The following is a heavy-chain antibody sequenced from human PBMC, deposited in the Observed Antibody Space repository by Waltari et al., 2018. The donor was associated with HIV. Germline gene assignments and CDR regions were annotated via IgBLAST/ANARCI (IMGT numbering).Heavy chain of an antibody. V-gene: IGHV3-21*01. CDR1: GFTFSSYS. J-gene: IGHJ3*02. CDR3: ARDGYYDSSGYAFDI. CDR2: IISSRSYI. D-gene: IGHD3-22*01. Sequence: EVQLVESGGGLVKPGGSLRLSCAASGFTFSSYSMNWVRQAPGKGLEWVSAIISSRSYIYYADSVKGRFTISRDNAKNSLYLQMNSLRAEDTAVYYCARDGYYDSSGYAFDIWGQGTMVTVSS.